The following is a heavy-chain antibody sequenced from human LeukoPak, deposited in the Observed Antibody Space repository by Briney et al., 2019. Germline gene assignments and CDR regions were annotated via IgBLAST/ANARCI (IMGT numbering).Heavy chain of an antibody. D-gene: IGHD1-1*01. CDR3: AKFRGSERTVIDC. Sequence: GESLRLSCAASGFTFSSYAMSWVRQAPGKGLEWVSTISGGGGRTWYADSVKGRFTISRDNSKNTVDVQLNSLRAEDTAVYYCAKFRGSERTVIDCWGQGTLVIVSP. CDR1: GFTFSSYA. CDR2: ISGGGGRT. V-gene: IGHV3-23*01. J-gene: IGHJ4*02.